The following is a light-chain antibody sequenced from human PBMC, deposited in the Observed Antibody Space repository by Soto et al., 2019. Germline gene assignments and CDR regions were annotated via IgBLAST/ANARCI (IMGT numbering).Light chain of an antibody. CDR1: QGVLFSSNNKNY. V-gene: IGKV4-1*01. Sequence: DIVMTQSPASLAVSLGERATINCNSSQGVLFSSNNKNYLAWYQQKPGQPPKLLIYWASTRESGVPDRFSGSGFGTDLTLTISSLQAEDVAVYYCQQYYSIPFTFGPGTKVDI. J-gene: IGKJ3*01. CDR3: QQYYSIPFT. CDR2: WAS.